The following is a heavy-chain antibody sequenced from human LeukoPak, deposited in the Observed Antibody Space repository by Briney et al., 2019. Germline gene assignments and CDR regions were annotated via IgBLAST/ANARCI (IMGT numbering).Heavy chain of an antibody. J-gene: IGHJ4*02. Sequence: PSETLSLTCTVSGDSVSSGTYYWAWIRQPPGKGLEWIGSIYYSGSTYYNPSLKSRVTISVDTSKNQFSLRLSSVTAADTAVYYCATYRPAWGIDYWGQGTLVTVSS. V-gene: IGHV4-39*01. CDR3: ATYRPAWGIDY. CDR1: GDSVSSGTYY. D-gene: IGHD3-16*01. CDR2: IYYSGST.